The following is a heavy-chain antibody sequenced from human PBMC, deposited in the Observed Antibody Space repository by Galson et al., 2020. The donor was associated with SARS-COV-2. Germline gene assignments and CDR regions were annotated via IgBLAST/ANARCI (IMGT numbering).Heavy chain of an antibody. CDR2: ISYDGSNK. J-gene: IGHJ4*02. CDR3: ARDPSRPVEYSSSFGY. V-gene: IGHV3-30-3*01. D-gene: IGHD6-6*01. Sequence: GESLKISCAASGFTFSSYAMHWVRQAPGKGLEWVAVISYDGSNKYYADSVKGRFTISRDNSKNTLYLQMNSLRAEDTAVYYCARDPSRPVEYSSSFGYWGQGTLVTVSS. CDR1: GFTFSSYA.